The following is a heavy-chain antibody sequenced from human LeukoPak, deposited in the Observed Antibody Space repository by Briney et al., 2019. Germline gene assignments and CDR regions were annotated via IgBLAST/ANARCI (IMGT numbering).Heavy chain of an antibody. Sequence: AASVKVSCKASGYTFTTYGISWVRQAPGQGLEWMGWISGYNGNTNYAQKFQGRVTMTTDTSTTTAYMELRSLRSDDTAVYYCARLLFGSESRGFEYWGQGTLVTVSS. CDR1: GYTFTTYG. V-gene: IGHV1-18*01. CDR3: ARLLFGSESRGFEY. CDR2: ISGYNGNT. J-gene: IGHJ4*02. D-gene: IGHD3-10*01.